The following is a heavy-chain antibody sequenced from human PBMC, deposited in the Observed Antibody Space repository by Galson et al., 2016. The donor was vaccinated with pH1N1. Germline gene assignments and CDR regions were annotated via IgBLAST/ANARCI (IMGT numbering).Heavy chain of an antibody. D-gene: IGHD6-25*01. J-gene: IGHJ3*02. V-gene: IGHV1-69*06. CDR2: IIPLFGTG. CDR1: RGTFSNYV. Sequence: SVKVSCKASRGTFSNYVINWVRQAPGQGLEWMGGIIPLFGTGYNARNFQGRFTITADKSTSTTYMELNSLTSEDTAPYFCARDGGRAGAFDIWGPGTMVTVSS. CDR3: ARDGGRAGAFDI.